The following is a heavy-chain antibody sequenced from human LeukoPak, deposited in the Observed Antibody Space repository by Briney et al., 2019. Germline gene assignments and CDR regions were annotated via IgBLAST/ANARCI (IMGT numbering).Heavy chain of an antibody. CDR2: IDPSDSYT. J-gene: IGHJ3*02. Sequence: GESLKISCKGSGYSFTSYWITWVRQMPGKGLEWMGKIDPSDSYTNYSPSLQGHVTISADKSISTAYLQWSSLKASDTAMYYCARIAIDSSGYYYAGDGFDIWGQGTMVTVSS. V-gene: IGHV5-10-1*01. D-gene: IGHD3-22*01. CDR1: GYSFTSYW. CDR3: ARIAIDSSGYYYAGDGFDI.